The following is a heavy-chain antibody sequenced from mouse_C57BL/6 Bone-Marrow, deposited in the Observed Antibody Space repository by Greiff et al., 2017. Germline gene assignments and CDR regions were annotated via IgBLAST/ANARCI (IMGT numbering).Heavy chain of an antibody. CDR1: GYTFTSYW. CDR2: IHPNSGST. Sequence: QVQLQQSGAELVKPGASVKLSCKASGYTFTSYWMHWVKQRPGQGLEWIGMIHPNSGSTNYNEKFKSKATLTVDKSSSTSYMQLSSLTSEDSAVYYCARGANSFYFDYWGQGTTLTVSS. D-gene: IGHD4-1*01. CDR3: ARGANSFYFDY. V-gene: IGHV1-64*01. J-gene: IGHJ2*01.